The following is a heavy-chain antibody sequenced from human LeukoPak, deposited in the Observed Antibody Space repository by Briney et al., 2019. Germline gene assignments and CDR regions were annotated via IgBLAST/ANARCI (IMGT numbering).Heavy chain of an antibody. D-gene: IGHD5-18*01. Sequence: PGGSLRLSCAASGFTFSSYGMHWVRQAPGKGLEWVAVIWYDGSNKCYADSVKGRFTISRDNSKNTLYLQMNSLRAEDTAVYYCARPLYGYGLFILGYWGQGTLVTVSS. CDR1: GFTFSSYG. V-gene: IGHV3-33*08. CDR3: ARPLYGYGLFILGY. CDR2: IWYDGSNK. J-gene: IGHJ4*02.